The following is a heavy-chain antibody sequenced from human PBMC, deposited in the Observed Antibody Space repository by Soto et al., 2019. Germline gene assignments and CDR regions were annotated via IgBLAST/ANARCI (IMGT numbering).Heavy chain of an antibody. CDR2: IIPIFGTA. V-gene: IGHV1-69*01. J-gene: IGHJ4*02. Sequence: QVQLVQSGAEVKKPGSSVKVSCKASGGTFSSYAISWVRQAPGQGLEWLGVIIPIFGTANYAQTFQGRVTITADESTSTAYRELSSLRSEDTAVYYCARGRGEYYYGSGWWFDYWGQGTLVTVSS. CDR3: ARGRGEYYYGSGWWFDY. CDR1: GGTFSSYA. D-gene: IGHD3-10*01.